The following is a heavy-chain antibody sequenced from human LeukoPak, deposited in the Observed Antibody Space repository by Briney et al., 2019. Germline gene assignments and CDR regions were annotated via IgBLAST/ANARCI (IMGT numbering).Heavy chain of an antibody. CDR1: GGTFSSYA. CDR2: IIPIFGTA. D-gene: IGHD3-10*01. CDR3: ARDHSFYGSGAFDI. Sequence: SVKVSCKASGGTFSSYAISWVRQAPGQGLEWMGGIIPIFGTANYAQKFQGRVTITTDESTSTAYMELSSLRSEDTAVYYCARDHSFYGSGAFDIWGQGTMVTVSS. J-gene: IGHJ3*02. V-gene: IGHV1-69*05.